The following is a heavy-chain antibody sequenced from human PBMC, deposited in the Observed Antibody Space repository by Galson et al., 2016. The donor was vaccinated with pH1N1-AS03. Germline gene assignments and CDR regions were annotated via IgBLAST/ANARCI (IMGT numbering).Heavy chain of an antibody. CDR3: AKAAEFASTTYDFEY. V-gene: IGHV3-30*18. D-gene: IGHD5/OR15-5a*01. CDR2: ISFDGNNR. CDR1: GFIFTSHT. Sequence: SLRLSCAASGFIFTSHTMHWVRQAPGKGLEWVAVISFDGNNRYYMDSVKGRFSISRDDSKNTLYLQMNSLRAEDTAVYYCAKAAEFASTTYDFEYWGQGTLVTVTS. J-gene: IGHJ4*02.